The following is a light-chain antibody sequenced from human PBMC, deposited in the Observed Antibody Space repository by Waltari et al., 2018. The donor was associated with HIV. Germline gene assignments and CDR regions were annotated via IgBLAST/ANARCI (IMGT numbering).Light chain of an antibody. CDR2: KAS. J-gene: IGKJ4*01. CDR3: QQYNGYPLT. CDR1: QSISSG. Sequence: DIQMTQSPSTLSASVGARVIITCRASQSISSGLAWYQHIPGRAPNLLIDKASSVRSGVPSRFSGSGSGTEFTLTISSLQPDDFATYYCQQYNGYPLTFGGGTKVEIK. V-gene: IGKV1-5*03.